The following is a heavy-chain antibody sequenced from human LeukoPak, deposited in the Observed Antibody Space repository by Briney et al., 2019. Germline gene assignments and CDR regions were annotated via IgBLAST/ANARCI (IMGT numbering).Heavy chain of an antibody. CDR3: AKDWGEYFDYVWGSFTSFDS. Sequence: GGSLRLSCEASGFTFSSYTMNWVRQAPGKGLEWVSYITSSGSTIYYADSVKGRFTISRDNSKSTLYLQMNSLRAEDTAVYYCAKDWGEYFDYVWGSFTSFDSWGQGTLVTVSS. V-gene: IGHV3-48*01. D-gene: IGHD3-16*01. CDR1: GFTFSSYT. CDR2: ITSSGSTI. J-gene: IGHJ4*02.